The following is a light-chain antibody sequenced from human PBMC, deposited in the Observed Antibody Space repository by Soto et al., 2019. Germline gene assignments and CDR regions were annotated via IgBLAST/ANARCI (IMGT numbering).Light chain of an antibody. J-gene: IGLJ3*02. CDR2: LNSDGSH. CDR1: SGHSSYA. Sequence: QLVLTQSPSASASLGASVKLTCTLSSGHSSYAIAWHQQQPEKGPRYLMNLNSDGSHSKGDGIPDRFSGSSSGAERYLTISSLQSEDEADYYCQTWGTGFRVFGGGTKVPVL. CDR3: QTWGTGFRV. V-gene: IGLV4-69*01.